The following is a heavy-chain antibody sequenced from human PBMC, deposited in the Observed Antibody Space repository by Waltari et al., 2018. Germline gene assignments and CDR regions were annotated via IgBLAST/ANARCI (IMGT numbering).Heavy chain of an antibody. Sequence: QVQLVESGGGVVQPGRSLRLSCAASGFTFSSYGMHWVRRAPGKGLEWVAVISYDGSNKYYADSVKGRFTISRDNSKNTLYLQMNSLRAEDTAVYYCAKESTSHSPHYYFDYWGQGTLVTVSS. CDR1: GFTFSSYG. CDR3: AKESTSHSPHYYFDY. V-gene: IGHV3-30*18. CDR2: ISYDGSNK. J-gene: IGHJ4*02. D-gene: IGHD2-2*01.